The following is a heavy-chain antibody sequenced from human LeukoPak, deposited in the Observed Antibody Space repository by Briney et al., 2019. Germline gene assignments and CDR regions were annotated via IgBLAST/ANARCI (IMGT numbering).Heavy chain of an antibody. CDR1: GFTFSSYG. V-gene: IGHV3-33*01. D-gene: IGHD4-17*01. J-gene: IGHJ6*02. CDR3: ARAVTTSYYYYYYGMDV. CDR2: IWYDGSNK. Sequence: GRSLRLSCAAYGFTFSSYGMHWVRQAPGKGLEGVAVIWYDGSNKYYADSVKGRFTISRDNSKNTLYLQMNSLRAEDTAVYYCARAVTTSYYYYYYGMDVWGQGTTVTVSS.